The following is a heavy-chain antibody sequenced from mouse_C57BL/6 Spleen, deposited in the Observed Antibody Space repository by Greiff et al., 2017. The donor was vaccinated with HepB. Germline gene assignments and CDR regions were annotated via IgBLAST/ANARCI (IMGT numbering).Heavy chain of an antibody. CDR1: GYAFSSSW. CDR3: ARIYYDYDEYYFDY. Sequence: VQLQQSGPELVKPGASVKISCKASGYAFSSSWMNWVKQRPGKGLEWIGRIYPGDGDTNYNGKFKGKATLTADKPYSTAYMQLSSLTSEDSAVYFFARIYYDYDEYYFDYWGQGTTLTVSS. J-gene: IGHJ2*01. D-gene: IGHD2-4*01. V-gene: IGHV1-82*01. CDR2: IYPGDGDT.